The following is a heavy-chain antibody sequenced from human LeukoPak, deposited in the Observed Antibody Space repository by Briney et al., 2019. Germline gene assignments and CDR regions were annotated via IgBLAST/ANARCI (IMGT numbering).Heavy chain of an antibody. CDR2: ILPNSGAT. D-gene: IGHD1-7*01. V-gene: IGHV1-2*06. CDR3: ARENWNYDS. J-gene: IGHJ5*01. CDR1: GYTFTDHR. Sequence: WASVKVACKASGYTFTDHRIHWVRQAPGQGLEWMGRILPNSGATDYAQKFQGRVAMTRDTSNTTAYMELSGLRSDDTAVYYCARENWNYDSWGQGTLVTVSS.